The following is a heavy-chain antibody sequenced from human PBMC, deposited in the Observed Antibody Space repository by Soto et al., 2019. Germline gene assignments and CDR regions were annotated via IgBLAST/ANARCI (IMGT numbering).Heavy chain of an antibody. Sequence: QVQLVQSGAEVKKPGASVKVSCKASGYTFTSYAMHWVRQAPGQRLEWMGWINAGNGNTKYSQKFQGRVTINRDTSASTAYMELSSLRSVDTAVYYCARGSGLTYFDYWGQGTLVTVSS. CDR3: ARGSGLTYFDY. D-gene: IGHD3-10*01. V-gene: IGHV1-3*01. CDR1: GYTFTSYA. CDR2: INAGNGNT. J-gene: IGHJ4*02.